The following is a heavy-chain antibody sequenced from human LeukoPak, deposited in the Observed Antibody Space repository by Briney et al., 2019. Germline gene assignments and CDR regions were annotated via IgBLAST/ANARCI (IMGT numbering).Heavy chain of an antibody. J-gene: IGHJ4*02. V-gene: IGHV4-30-2*01. Sequence: PSQTLSLTCAVSGGSISSGGYSWSWIRQPPGKGLEWIGYTYHSGSTYYNPSLKSRVTISVDRSKNQFSLKLSSVTAADTAVYYCASLSRGYWGQGTLVTVSS. CDR1: GGSISSGGYS. CDR2: TYHSGST. CDR3: ASLSRGY.